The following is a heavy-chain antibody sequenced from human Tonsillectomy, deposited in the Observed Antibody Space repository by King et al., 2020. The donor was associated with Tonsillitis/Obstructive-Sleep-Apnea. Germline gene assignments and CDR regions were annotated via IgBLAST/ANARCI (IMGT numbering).Heavy chain of an antibody. CDR3: AIGDFWSGYYYYYGMDV. CDR1: GFTFSSYA. CDR2: ISYDGSNK. Sequence: VQLVESGGGVVQPGRSLRLSCAASGFTFSSYAMHWVRQAPGKGLEWVAVISYDGSNKYYADSVKGRFTISRDNYKKTLYLQMNSLRAEDTAVYYCAIGDFWSGYYYYYGMDVWGQGTTVTVSS. D-gene: IGHD3-3*01. J-gene: IGHJ6*02. V-gene: IGHV3-30*04.